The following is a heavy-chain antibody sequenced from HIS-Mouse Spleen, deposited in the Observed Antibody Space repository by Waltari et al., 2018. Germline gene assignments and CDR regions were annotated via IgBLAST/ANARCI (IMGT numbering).Heavy chain of an antibody. CDR1: GGSISSSSYY. CDR2: IYYSGST. J-gene: IGHJ6*02. V-gene: IGHV4-39*07. D-gene: IGHD2-2*01. CDR3: ARVSCYCSSTSCYGPDGCYYGMDV. Sequence: QLQLQESGPGLVKPSETLSLTCTVSGGSISSSSYYWGWIRPPPGQGPEWTGSIYYSGSTYYNPSLKSRVTISVETSKNQFSLKLSSVTAADTAVYYCARVSCYCSSTSCYGPDGCYYGMDVWGQGTTVTVSS.